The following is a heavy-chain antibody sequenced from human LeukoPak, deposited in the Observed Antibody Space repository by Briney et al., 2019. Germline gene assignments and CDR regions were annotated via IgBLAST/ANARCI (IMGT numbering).Heavy chain of an antibody. J-gene: IGHJ4*02. CDR2: ISGSGGST. CDR3: ATVPGEVDY. D-gene: IGHD2-2*01. Sequence: GGSLRLSCAASGFTFSSYAMSWVRQAPGKGLEWVSAISGSGGSTYYADSVKGRFTISRDNAKNSLYLQMNSLRAEDTAVYYCATVPGEVDYWGQGTLVTVSS. CDR1: GFTFSSYA. V-gene: IGHV3-23*01.